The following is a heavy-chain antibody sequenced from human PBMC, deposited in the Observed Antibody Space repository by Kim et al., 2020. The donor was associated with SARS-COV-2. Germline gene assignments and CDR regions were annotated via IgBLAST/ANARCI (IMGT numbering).Heavy chain of an antibody. CDR3: ARETYYERVTIFGVVTGPRGFDY. V-gene: IGHV1-18*04. CDR1: GYTFTSYG. CDR2: ISAYNGNT. D-gene: IGHD3-3*01. Sequence: ASVKVSCKASGYTFTSYGISWVRQAPGQGLEWMGWISAYNGNTNYAQKLQGRVTMTTDTSTSTAYMELRSLRSDDTAVYYCARETYYERVTIFGVVTGPRGFDYWGQGTLVTVSS. J-gene: IGHJ4*02.